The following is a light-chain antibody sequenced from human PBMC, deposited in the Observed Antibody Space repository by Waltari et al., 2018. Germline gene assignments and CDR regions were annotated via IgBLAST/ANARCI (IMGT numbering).Light chain of an antibody. V-gene: IGKV3-15*01. CDR2: SSS. Sequence: ETVMIQSPATLSVSPGERATLSCRASQSVSNNVAWFQQTLGQAPRLLIYSSSSRSTNIPGRFGGSGSGTDFTLTISILQAEDFAVYYCQQYNEWPYTFGQGTVLEI. CDR3: QQYNEWPYT. J-gene: IGKJ2*01. CDR1: QSVSNN.